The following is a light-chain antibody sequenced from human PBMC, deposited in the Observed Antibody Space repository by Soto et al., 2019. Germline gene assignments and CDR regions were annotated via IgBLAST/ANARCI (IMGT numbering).Light chain of an antibody. CDR1: QSISSY. CDR3: HQSYSTPTWT. J-gene: IGKJ1*01. Sequence: DIQMTQSPSSLSASVGDRVTITCRASQSISSYLNRYQQKPGKAPKLLIYAASSLQSGVPSRFSGSGSVTDFNLTISSLQPEDCATYYCHQSYSTPTWTFGQGTKVEIK. CDR2: AAS. V-gene: IGKV1-39*01.